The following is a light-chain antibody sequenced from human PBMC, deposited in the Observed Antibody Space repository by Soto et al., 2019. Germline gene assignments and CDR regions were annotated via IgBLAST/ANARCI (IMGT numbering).Light chain of an antibody. J-gene: IGKJ1*01. Sequence: AIRMTQSPSSLSASTGDRVTITCRASQGISSYLAWYQQKPGKAPKLLIYATSTLQSGVPSRFSGSGSGTDFTLTISCLQSEDFATYDCQQYYSYPQTFGQGTKVEIK. CDR3: QQYYSYPQT. V-gene: IGKV1-8*01. CDR2: ATS. CDR1: QGISSY.